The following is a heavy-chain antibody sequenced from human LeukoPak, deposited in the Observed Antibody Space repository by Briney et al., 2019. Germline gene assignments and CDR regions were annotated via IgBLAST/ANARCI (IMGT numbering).Heavy chain of an antibody. J-gene: IGHJ6*03. V-gene: IGHV1-18*01. CDR1: GYTFTSYG. CDR3: ARSQDIVLVPAEYYMDV. Sequence: ASVKVSCKASGYTFTSYGISWVRQAAGQGLEWMGWISAYNGNTNYAQKLQGRVTMTTATSTSTAYMELRSLRSDDTAVYYCARSQDIVLVPAEYYMDVWGKGTTVTVSS. CDR2: ISAYNGNT. D-gene: IGHD2-2*01.